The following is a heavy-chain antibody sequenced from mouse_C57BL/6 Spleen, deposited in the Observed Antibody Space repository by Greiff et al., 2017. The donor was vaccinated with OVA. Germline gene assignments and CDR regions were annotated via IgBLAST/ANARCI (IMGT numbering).Heavy chain of an antibody. CDR2: INPGSGGT. J-gene: IGHJ4*01. V-gene: IGHV1-54*01. CDR1: GYAFTNYL. Sequence: QVQLQQSGAELVRPGTSVKVSCKASGYAFTNYLIEWVKQRPGQGLEWIGVINPGSGGTNYNEKFKGKATLTADKSSSTAYMQLSSLTSEDSAVYFCARGGYYGLYYAMDYWGQGTSVTVSS. CDR3: ARGGYYGLYYAMDY. D-gene: IGHD1-1*01.